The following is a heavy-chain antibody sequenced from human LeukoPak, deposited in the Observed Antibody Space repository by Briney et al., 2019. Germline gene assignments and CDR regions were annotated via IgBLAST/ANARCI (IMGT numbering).Heavy chain of an antibody. J-gene: IGHJ4*02. CDR2: IDSDGINT. Sequence: GGSLRLSCAASGFTFSDYRMHWVRQAPGKGLVWVSHIDSDGINTDYADSVKGRFTISRDNAKKTLFLQMNSLRAEDTAVYYCARAGGSTVSHSDYWGQGTLVTVSS. CDR1: GFTFSDYR. V-gene: IGHV3-74*01. D-gene: IGHD4-17*01. CDR3: ARAGGSTVSHSDY.